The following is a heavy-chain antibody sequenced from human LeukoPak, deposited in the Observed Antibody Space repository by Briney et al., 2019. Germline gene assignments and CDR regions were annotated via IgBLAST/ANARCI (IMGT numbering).Heavy chain of an antibody. CDR2: IWYDGSNK. Sequence: GGSLRLSCAASGFTFSSYGMHWVRQAPGKGLEWVAVIWYDGSNKYYADSVKGRFTISRDNSKNTLYLQMNSLRAEDTAVYYCAREYATTYYYDSSGYQDNWFDPRGQGTLVTVSS. D-gene: IGHD3-22*01. J-gene: IGHJ5*02. CDR1: GFTFSSYG. CDR3: AREYATTYYYDSSGYQDNWFDP. V-gene: IGHV3-33*01.